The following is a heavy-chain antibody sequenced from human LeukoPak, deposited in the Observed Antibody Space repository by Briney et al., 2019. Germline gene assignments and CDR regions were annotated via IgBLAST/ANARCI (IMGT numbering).Heavy chain of an antibody. Sequence: PSETLSLTCTVSGGSISSYYWSWIRQPPGKGLEWIGYIYYSGSTNYNPSLKSRVTISVDTSKNQFSLKLSSVTAADTAVYYCARVRGQYSSSWYYFDYWGQGTLVIVSS. J-gene: IGHJ4*02. V-gene: IGHV4-59*01. CDR2: IYYSGST. CDR1: GGSISSYY. D-gene: IGHD6-13*01. CDR3: ARVRGQYSSSWYYFDY.